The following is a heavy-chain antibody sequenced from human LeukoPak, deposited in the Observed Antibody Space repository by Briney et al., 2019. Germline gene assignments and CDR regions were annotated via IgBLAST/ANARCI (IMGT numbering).Heavy chain of an antibody. Sequence: PGGSLRLSCAASGFTFSTYWMSWVRQAPGKGLEWVAIIKPDASEKYHVDSVKGRFTVSRDNAKNSLYLQMNSLRAGDTAVYYCTRDRSRAEDDWGQGTLVTVSS. CDR2: IKPDASEK. D-gene: IGHD1-14*01. J-gene: IGHJ4*02. V-gene: IGHV3-7*01. CDR3: TRDRSRAEDD. CDR1: GFTFSTYW.